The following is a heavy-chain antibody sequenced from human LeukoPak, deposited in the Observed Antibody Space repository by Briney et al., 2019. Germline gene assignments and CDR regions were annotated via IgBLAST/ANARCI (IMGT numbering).Heavy chain of an antibody. J-gene: IGHJ4*02. V-gene: IGHV4-30-2*01. CDR2: IYHSGST. D-gene: IGHD3-16*02. CDR1: GGSISSGGYY. CDR3: ARGDYVWGSYRYDY. Sequence: SQTLSLTCTVSGGSISSGGYYWSWSRQPPGKGLQWIGYIYHSGSTYYNPSLKSRVTISVDRSKNQFSLKLSSVTAADTAVYYCARGDYVWGSYRYDYWGQGTLVTVSS.